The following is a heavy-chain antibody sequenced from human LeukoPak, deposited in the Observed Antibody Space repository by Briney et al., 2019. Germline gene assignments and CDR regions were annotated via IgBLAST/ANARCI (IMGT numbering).Heavy chain of an antibody. Sequence: PSETLSLTCTVSGGSISSSSYYWGWIRQPPGKGLEWIGYIYYSGSTYYNPSLKSRVTISVDTSKNQFSLKLSSVTAADTAVYYCARDLGGDYYDILTGYPLGFDLWGRGTLVTVSS. J-gene: IGHJ2*01. D-gene: IGHD3-9*01. CDR1: GGSISSSSYY. V-gene: IGHV4-31*03. CDR2: IYYSGST. CDR3: ARDLGGDYYDILTGYPLGFDL.